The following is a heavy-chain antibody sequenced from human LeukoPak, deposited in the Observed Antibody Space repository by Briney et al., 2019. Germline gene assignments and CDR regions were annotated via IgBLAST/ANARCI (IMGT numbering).Heavy chain of an antibody. CDR2: ISGSGGST. V-gene: IGHV3-23*01. D-gene: IGHD2-2*01. Sequence: PGGSLRLSCAASGFTFSNYAMSWVRQAPGKGLEWVSAISGSGGSTYYADSVKGRFTISRDNSKNTLYLQMNSLRAEDTAVYYCAKGRYCSSTSCYEAGGDYWGQGTLVTVSS. CDR1: GFTFSNYA. J-gene: IGHJ4*02. CDR3: AKGRYCSSTSCYEAGGDY.